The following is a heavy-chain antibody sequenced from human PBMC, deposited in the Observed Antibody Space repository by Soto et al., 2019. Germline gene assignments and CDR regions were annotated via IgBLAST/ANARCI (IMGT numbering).Heavy chain of an antibody. V-gene: IGHV4-39*01. D-gene: IGHD5-12*01. CDR1: GGSIARSSSY. Sequence: QVQLRGSGPGVVKPSETLSLTCSVSGGSIARSSSYWGWVRQAPGKSLEWIGSVSYSGTTFYNPYLKCRTTISVATSLNEFSLSLNSLTAADTAVYYCARRVAKPLWYFDLWGRGTLVIVSS. CDR2: VSYSGTT. CDR3: ARRVAKPLWYFDL. J-gene: IGHJ2*01.